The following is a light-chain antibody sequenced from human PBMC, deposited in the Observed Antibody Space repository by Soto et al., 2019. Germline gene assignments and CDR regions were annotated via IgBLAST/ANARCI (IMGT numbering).Light chain of an antibody. Sequence: EIVLTQAPGTRSLSPGERATLSCRASQSVSSSYLAWYQQKPGQAPRLLIYGASNRATGIPDRFSGSGSGTDFTLTISRLEPEDFAVYYCQQYGSSSWTFGQGTKVEIK. V-gene: IGKV3-20*01. J-gene: IGKJ1*01. CDR1: QSVSSSY. CDR3: QQYGSSSWT. CDR2: GAS.